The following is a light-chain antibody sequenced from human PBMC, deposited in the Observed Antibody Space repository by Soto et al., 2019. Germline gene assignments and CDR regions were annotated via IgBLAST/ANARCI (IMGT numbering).Light chain of an antibody. CDR1: SGHSSYI. V-gene: IGLV4-60*02. CDR2: LEGSGIV. Sequence: QPVLTQSSSASASLGSSVKLTCTLSSGHSSYIIAWHQQQPGKAPRYLRNLEGSGIVNKGSGVPDRFSGSSSGADRYLTISNLQFEDEADYYCETWDINTHVVFGGGTKLTVL. CDR3: ETWDINTHVV. J-gene: IGLJ2*01.